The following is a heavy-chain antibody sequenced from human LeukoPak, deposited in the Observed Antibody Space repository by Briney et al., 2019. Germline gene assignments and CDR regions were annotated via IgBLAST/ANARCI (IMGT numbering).Heavy chain of an antibody. CDR3: ARAQRAYCGGDCYSEDY. Sequence: GGSLRLSCAASGFTFSSYAMSWVRQAPGKGLEWVSYISSSGSTIYYADSVKGQFTISRDNAKNPLYLQMNSLRAEDTAVYYCARAQRAYCGGDCYSEDYWGQGTLVTVSS. J-gene: IGHJ4*02. D-gene: IGHD2-21*01. V-gene: IGHV3-48*04. CDR1: GFTFSSYA. CDR2: ISSSGSTI.